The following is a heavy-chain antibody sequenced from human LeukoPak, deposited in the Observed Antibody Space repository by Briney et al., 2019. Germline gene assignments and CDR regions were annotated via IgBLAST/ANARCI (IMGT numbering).Heavy chain of an antibody. Sequence: GGSPRLSCAASGFTSSNYAMSWVRQAPGKGLEWVSGISAGGGSTYYADSVKGRFTISRDNSKNTLYLQMNSLRGEDTAVYYCAKDSSGSYYGKADFWGQGTLVAVSS. CDR3: AKDSSGSYYGKADF. J-gene: IGHJ4*02. D-gene: IGHD1-26*01. CDR1: GFTSSNYA. CDR2: ISAGGGST. V-gene: IGHV3-23*01.